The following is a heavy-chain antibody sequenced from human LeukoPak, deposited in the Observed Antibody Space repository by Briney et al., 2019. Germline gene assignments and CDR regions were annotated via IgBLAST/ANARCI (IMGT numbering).Heavy chain of an antibody. V-gene: IGHV4-34*01. CDR1: GGSFSGYY. Sequence: PSETLSLTCAVYGGSFSGYYWSWIRQPPGKGLEWIGEINHSGSTNYNPSLKSRVTISVDTSKNQFSLKLSSVTAADTAVYYCARGYRYRPRVHCSGGSCYERTYYFDYWGQGTLVAVSS. D-gene: IGHD2-15*01. CDR3: ARGYRYRPRVHCSGGSCYERTYYFDY. CDR2: INHSGST. J-gene: IGHJ4*02.